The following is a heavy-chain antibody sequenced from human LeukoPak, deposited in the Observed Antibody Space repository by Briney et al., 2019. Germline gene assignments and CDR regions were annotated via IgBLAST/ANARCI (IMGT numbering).Heavy chain of an antibody. J-gene: IGHJ4*02. Sequence: GASVKVSCKASGGTFSSYAISWVRQAPGQGLEWMGGIIPIFGTASYAQKFQGRVTITADKSTSTAYMELSSLRSEDTAVYYCAGMGNVDTAMGARYFDYWGQGTLVTVSS. CDR2: IIPIFGTA. CDR1: GGTFSSYA. V-gene: IGHV1-69*06. CDR3: AGMGNVDTAMGARYFDY. D-gene: IGHD5-18*01.